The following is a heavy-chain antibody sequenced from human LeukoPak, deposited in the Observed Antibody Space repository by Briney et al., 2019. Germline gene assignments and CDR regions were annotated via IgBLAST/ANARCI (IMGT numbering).Heavy chain of an antibody. Sequence: PSETLSLTCTVSGGSISSYYWSWIRQPPGKGLEWIGYIYYSGSTNYNPSLKSRVTISVDTSKNHFSLKLNSVTAADTAVYYCARSGSIAAVFDYWGQGTLVTVSS. V-gene: IGHV4-59*01. D-gene: IGHD6-13*01. CDR2: IYYSGST. CDR3: ARSGSIAAVFDY. J-gene: IGHJ4*02. CDR1: GGSISSYY.